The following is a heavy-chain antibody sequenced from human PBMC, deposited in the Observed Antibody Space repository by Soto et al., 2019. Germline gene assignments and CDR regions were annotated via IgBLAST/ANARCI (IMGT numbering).Heavy chain of an antibody. V-gene: IGHV1-69*13. J-gene: IGHJ3*02. CDR3: ARVGSGCEAPVAFDI. CDR2: IIPIFGKA. Sequence: ASVNVSCKASGGTYSSHAISWVRQAPGQGLEWMGGIIPIFGKANYAQKFQGRVTITADESTRTAYMELSSLRSEDTAVYYCARVGSGCEAPVAFDIWGQGKMVSVSS. D-gene: IGHD3-22*01. CDR1: GGTYSSHA.